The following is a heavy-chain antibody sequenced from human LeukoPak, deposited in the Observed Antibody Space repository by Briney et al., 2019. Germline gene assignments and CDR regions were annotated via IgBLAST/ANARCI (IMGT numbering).Heavy chain of an antibody. Sequence: PGGSLRLSCAASGFTFSSYEMNWVRQAPGKGLEWVSYISTGGSAIYYADSVKGRFTISRDNAKNSLYLQMNSLRAEDTAVYYCAREQSSSDDAFDIWGQGTMVTVSS. CDR1: GFTFSSYE. CDR2: ISTGGSAI. V-gene: IGHV3-48*03. J-gene: IGHJ3*02. CDR3: AREQSSSDDAFDI. D-gene: IGHD6-13*01.